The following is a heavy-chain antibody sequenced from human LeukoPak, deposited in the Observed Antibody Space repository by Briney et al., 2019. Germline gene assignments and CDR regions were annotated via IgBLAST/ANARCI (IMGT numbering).Heavy chain of an antibody. CDR3: ARRVPGRSGNWFDP. CDR2: MNYGGST. V-gene: IGHV4-39*01. CDR1: GGSISNNDYF. J-gene: IGHJ5*02. Sequence: PSETLSLTCTVSGGSISNNDYFWGWIRQPPGKGLEWIGSMNYGGSTHDNPSLKSRVTISVDTSKNQVSLKLSSVTAADTTVYYCARRVPGRSGNWFDPWGQGTLVTVSS. D-gene: IGHD2-2*01.